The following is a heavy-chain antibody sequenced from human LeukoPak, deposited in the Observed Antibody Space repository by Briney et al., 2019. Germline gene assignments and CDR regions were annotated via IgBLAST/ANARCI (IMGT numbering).Heavy chain of an antibody. J-gene: IGHJ3*02. CDR3: ATGGSYYIAFDI. D-gene: IGHD1-26*01. Sequence: ASVKVSCKVSGYTLTGLSMHWVRQAPGKGLEWMGGFDPEDGETIYAQKFQGRVTMTEDTSTDTAYMELSSLRSEDTAVYYCATGGSYYIAFDIWGQGTMVAVSS. CDR1: GYTLTGLS. CDR2: FDPEDGET. V-gene: IGHV1-24*01.